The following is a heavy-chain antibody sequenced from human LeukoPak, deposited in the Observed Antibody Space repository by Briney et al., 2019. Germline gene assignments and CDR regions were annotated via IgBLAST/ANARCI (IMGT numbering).Heavy chain of an antibody. J-gene: IGHJ6*03. D-gene: IGHD1/OR15-1a*01. CDR3: ARQNTEIYYYYMDV. V-gene: IGHV4-61*02. CDR2: IYTSGST. Sequence: PSETLSLTCSVSGGSISSGSYYWSWIRQPAGKGLEWIGRIYTSGSTNYNPSLKSRVTMSVDTSKNQFSLKLSSVTAADTAVYYCARQNTEIYYYYMDVWGKGTTVTISS. CDR1: GGSISSGSYY.